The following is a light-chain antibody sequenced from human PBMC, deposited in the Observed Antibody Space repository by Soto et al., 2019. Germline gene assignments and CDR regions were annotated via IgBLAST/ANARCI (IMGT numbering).Light chain of an antibody. Sequence: EIVLTQSPGTLSLSPGERATLSSRAIQSVSSSYLAWYQQNPGQAPRLLIYGASSRATGIPDRFSGSGSGTDFTLTISRLEPEDFAVYYCQQYGSSPRTFGQGTKVDIK. CDR2: GAS. V-gene: IGKV3-20*01. J-gene: IGKJ1*01. CDR1: QSVSSSY. CDR3: QQYGSSPRT.